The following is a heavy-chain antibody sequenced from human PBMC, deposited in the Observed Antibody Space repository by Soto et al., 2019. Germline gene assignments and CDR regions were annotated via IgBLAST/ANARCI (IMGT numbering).Heavy chain of an antibody. Sequence: ASVKVSCKASGYTFTSYGISWVRQAPGQGLEGMGWISAYTGNTNSAQKLQGRVTMTIDTSTSTAYMELRSLRSDDTAVYYCARDLGYSSSYGDVLSFDIWGQGTMVTVSS. CDR3: ARDLGYSSSYGDVLSFDI. CDR1: GYTFTSYG. J-gene: IGHJ3*02. V-gene: IGHV1-18*01. D-gene: IGHD6-6*01. CDR2: ISAYTGNT.